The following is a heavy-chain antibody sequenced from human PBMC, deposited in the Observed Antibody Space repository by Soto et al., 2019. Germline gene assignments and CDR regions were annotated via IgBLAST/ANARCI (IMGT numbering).Heavy chain of an antibody. J-gene: IGHJ4*02. V-gene: IGHV4-31*03. CDR2: IYYSGST. Sequence: SETLSLTCTVSGGPISSGGYYWSWIRQHPGKGLEWIGYIYYSGSTYYNPSLKSRVTISVDTSKNQFSLKLSSVTAADTAVYYCALRLGDPGRLYFDYWGQGTLVTVSS. CDR3: ALRLGDPGRLYFDY. D-gene: IGHD3-16*01. CDR1: GGPISSGGYY.